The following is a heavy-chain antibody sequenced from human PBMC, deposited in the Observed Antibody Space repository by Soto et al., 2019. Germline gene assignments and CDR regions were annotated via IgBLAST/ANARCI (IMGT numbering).Heavy chain of an antibody. Sequence: PSETLSLTCAVYGGSFSGYYWSWIRQPPGKGLEWIGEINHSGSTNYNPSLKSRVTISVDTSKNQFSLKLSSVTAADTAVYYCARARGGRNYYDSSGYYYYYYGMDVWGQGTTVTVSS. CDR3: ARARGGRNYYDSSGYYYYYYGMDV. J-gene: IGHJ6*02. V-gene: IGHV4-34*01. CDR1: GGSFSGYY. D-gene: IGHD3-22*01. CDR2: INHSGST.